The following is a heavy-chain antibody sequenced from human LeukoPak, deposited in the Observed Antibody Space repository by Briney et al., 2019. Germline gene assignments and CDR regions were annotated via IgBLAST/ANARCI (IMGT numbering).Heavy chain of an antibody. Sequence: SETLSLTCTVSGGSISSYYWSWIRQPAGKGLEWIGRIYTSGSTNYNPSLKSRVTMSVDTSKNQFSLKLSSVTAADTAVYYCARVSVGGEYYYYYYMDVWGKGTTVTISS. CDR1: GGSISSYY. V-gene: IGHV4-4*07. J-gene: IGHJ6*03. D-gene: IGHD3-16*01. CDR2: IYTSGST. CDR3: ARVSVGGEYYYYYYMDV.